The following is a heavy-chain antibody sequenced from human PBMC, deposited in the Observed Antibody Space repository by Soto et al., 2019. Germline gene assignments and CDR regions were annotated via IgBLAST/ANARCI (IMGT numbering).Heavy chain of an antibody. CDR3: SRDPSAQWEPDQYFQH. CDR2: ISTESSSI. Sequence: GGPQRHSCPAAWGKFIDYGVHLVSPAPEKGLEWVSSISTESSSIDYADSVQGRFTISRDNAKNSLYLQMNSLRAEDTAVYYCSRDPSAQWEPDQYFQHWGQGNLVTVS. J-gene: IGHJ1*01. V-gene: IGHV3-21*01. D-gene: IGHD1-26*01. CDR1: WGKFIDYG.